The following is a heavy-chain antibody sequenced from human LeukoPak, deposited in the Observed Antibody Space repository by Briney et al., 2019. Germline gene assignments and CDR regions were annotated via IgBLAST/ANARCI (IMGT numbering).Heavy chain of an antibody. J-gene: IGHJ6*03. D-gene: IGHD2-21*01. Sequence: SETLSLTCAVNVGSFSGYHWSWIRQAPGKVLEWIGQINHSRSTKYNPSLKSRVTISIDTSKNQFSLNLSSMTAADTAVYYCARVVADGYDYYYMDVWGKGTTVTVSS. CDR1: VGSFSGYH. CDR3: ARVVADGYDYYYMDV. CDR2: INHSRST. V-gene: IGHV4-34*01.